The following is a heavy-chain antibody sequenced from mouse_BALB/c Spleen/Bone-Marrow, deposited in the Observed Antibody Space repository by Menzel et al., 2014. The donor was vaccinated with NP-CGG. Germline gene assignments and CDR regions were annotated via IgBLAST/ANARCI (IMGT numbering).Heavy chain of an antibody. Sequence: EVKLVESGGGLVQPGGSLRLSCATSRFTFTTYYMNWVRQPPATALEWLAFIRNKANGYTTEYSASVKGRFTISRDNSQSLLYLQMNPLRAEHSATYYCARDRGSLLFGSWGQGPPLT. V-gene: IGHV7-3*02. CDR1: RFTFTTYY. D-gene: IGHD1-1*01. CDR2: IRNKANGYTT. J-gene: IGHJ2*01. CDR3: ARDRGSLLFGS.